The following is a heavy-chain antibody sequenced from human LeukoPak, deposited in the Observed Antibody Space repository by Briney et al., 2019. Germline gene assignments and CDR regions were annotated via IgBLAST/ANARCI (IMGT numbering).Heavy chain of an antibody. CDR1: GFTFGDFW. V-gene: IGHV3-7*01. CDR3: SRGPHKEAPTY. J-gene: IGHJ4*02. Sequence: GGSLRLSCAAAGFTFGDFWVAWVRQAPGKGLEGVANIKQDGSVKVYVDSVQGRFTISRDNAKNSLYLQMDSLRAEDTGVYYCSRGPHKEAPTYWGQGARVTVFS. CDR2: IKQDGSVK.